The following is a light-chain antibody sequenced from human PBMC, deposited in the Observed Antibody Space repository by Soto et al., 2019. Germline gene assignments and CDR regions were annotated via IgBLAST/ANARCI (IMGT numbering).Light chain of an antibody. CDR2: DVT. CDR3: TSYTTSSPYLV. J-gene: IGLJ3*02. V-gene: IGLV2-14*03. Sequence: QSVLTQPASVSGSPGQSITISCTGTSSDVGGYNYVSWYQHHPGKAPKLMIYDVTNRPSGVSNRFSGSKSGNTASLTISGLQAEYEADYYCTSYTTSSPYLVFGGGTKVTVL. CDR1: SSDVGGYNY.